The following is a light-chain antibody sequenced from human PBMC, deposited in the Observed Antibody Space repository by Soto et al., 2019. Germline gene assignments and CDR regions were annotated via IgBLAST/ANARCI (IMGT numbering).Light chain of an antibody. Sequence: EIVLTQSPGTLSLSPGERATLSCRASQSVSNTYLAWYQQKPGQAPRLLISGASSRATGIPDRFSGSGSGTDFRLTISRLEPEDFAVYYCQQHGTSPELTFGGGTRVEIK. CDR2: GAS. V-gene: IGKV3-20*01. CDR1: QSVSNTY. CDR3: QQHGTSPELT. J-gene: IGKJ4*01.